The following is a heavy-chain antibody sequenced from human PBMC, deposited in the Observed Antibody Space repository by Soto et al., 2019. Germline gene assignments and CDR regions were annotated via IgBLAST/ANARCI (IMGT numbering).Heavy chain of an antibody. CDR3: ARRPVTPAGKFTLDV. D-gene: IGHD5-18*01. CDR2: TFYTGNT. CDR1: GVSISSYY. Sequence: QVQLQESGPGLVKPSETLSLSCTVSGVSISSYYWNWVRQPPGKGLEWIGQTFYTGNTAYNPSLRSRVPLPVATSRTHSSLTLSFGTAADPAVNYCARRPVTPAGKFTLDVWGKGPRSPSPQ. V-gene: IGHV4-59*08. J-gene: IGHJ6*04.